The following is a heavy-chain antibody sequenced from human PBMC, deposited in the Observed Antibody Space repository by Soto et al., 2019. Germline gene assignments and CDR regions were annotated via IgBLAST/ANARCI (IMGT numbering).Heavy chain of an antibody. CDR2: IYYDGSHE. CDR1: GFTFSNHG. CDR3: AKGSGSGIFYQLDY. Sequence: QVQLVESGGGVVQPGRSLRLSCAASGFTFSNHGMHWVRQAPGKGLEWMARIYYDGSHEYYADSVKGRFAISRDSSKNTLYLQMNSLRAEDTAVYYCAKGSGSGIFYQLDYWGQGTLVTVSS. J-gene: IGHJ4*02. V-gene: IGHV3-33*06. D-gene: IGHD1-26*01.